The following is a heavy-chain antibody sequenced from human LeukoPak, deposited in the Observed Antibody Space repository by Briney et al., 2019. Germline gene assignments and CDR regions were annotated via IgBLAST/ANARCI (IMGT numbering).Heavy chain of an antibody. V-gene: IGHV3-23*01. J-gene: IGHJ4*02. D-gene: IGHD6-19*01. CDR3: AKDARRTSGWYFFDY. Sequence: GGSLRLSCAASGFAFSSQAMGWVRQAPGKGLEWVSVISDSGSIIYYADSVKGRFTISRDNSQNTLFLQMNSLRADDTAVYYCAKDARRTSGWYFFDYWGQGTLVTVSS. CDR2: ISDSGSII. CDR1: GFAFSSQA.